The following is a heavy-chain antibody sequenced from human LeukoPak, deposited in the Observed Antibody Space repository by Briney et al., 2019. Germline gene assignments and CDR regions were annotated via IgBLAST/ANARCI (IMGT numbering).Heavy chain of an antibody. V-gene: IGHV4-59*01. D-gene: IGHD2-15*01. CDR1: GGSISSYY. Sequence: KPSETLSLTCTVSGGSISSYYWSWIRQPPGKGLEWIGYIYYSGSTNYNPSLKSRVTISVDTSKIQFSLKLSSVTAADTAVYYCARGLVVVAARYYYYYMDVWGKGTTVTVSS. CDR2: IYYSGST. CDR3: ARGLVVVAARYYYYYMDV. J-gene: IGHJ6*03.